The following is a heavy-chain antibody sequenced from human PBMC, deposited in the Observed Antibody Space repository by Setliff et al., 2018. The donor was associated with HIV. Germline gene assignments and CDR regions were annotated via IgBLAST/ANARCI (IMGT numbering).Heavy chain of an antibody. CDR3: ARDYTAMVHFGLDY. V-gene: IGHV3-7*03. CDR2: IKQDGSEK. J-gene: IGHJ4*02. Sequence: GSLRLSCAASGFTFSSYWMSWVRQAPGKGLEWVANIKQDGSEKYYVDSVKGRFTISRDNAKNSLYLQMNSLSAEDTAVYYCARDYTAMVHFGLDYWGQGTLVTVSS. CDR1: GFTFSSYW. D-gene: IGHD5-18*01.